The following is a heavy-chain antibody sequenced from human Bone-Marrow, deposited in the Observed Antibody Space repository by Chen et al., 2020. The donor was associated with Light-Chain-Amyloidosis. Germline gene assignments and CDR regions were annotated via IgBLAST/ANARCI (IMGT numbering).Heavy chain of an antibody. CDR2: INSDGSST. CDR1: GFTFSSYW. D-gene: IGHD3-10*01. Sequence: EVQLVESGGGLVQPGGSLRLSCAASGFTFSSYWMHWVRQAPGKGLVWVSRINSDGSSTSYADSVKGRFTISRDNAKNTLYLQMNSLRAEDTAVYYCARIRMSRGPREYFDLWGRGTLVTVSS. CDR3: ARIRMSRGPREYFDL. V-gene: IGHV3-74*01. J-gene: IGHJ2*01.